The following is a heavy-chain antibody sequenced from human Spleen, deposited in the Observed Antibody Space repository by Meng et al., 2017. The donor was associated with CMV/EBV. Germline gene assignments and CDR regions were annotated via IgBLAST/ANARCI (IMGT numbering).Heavy chain of an antibody. Sequence: GSFVGYCWHWIRQPPGKGLAWIASINHDGSTNSNPSLTSRVTISVDTSKNQFSLKLSSVTTADTAVYYCARGTIFTDTEQQPPRFDPWGQGTLVTVSS. CDR1: GSFVGYC. CDR3: ARGTIFTDTEQQPPRFDP. J-gene: IGHJ5*02. CDR2: INHDGST. V-gene: IGHV4-34*01. D-gene: IGHD6-13*01.